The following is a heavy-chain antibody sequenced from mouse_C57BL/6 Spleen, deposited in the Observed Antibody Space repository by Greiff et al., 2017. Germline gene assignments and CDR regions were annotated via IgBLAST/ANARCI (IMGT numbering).Heavy chain of an antibody. J-gene: IGHJ1*03. CDR3: TTREYGDVWYFDG. CDR1: GFNIKDDY. V-gene: IGHV14-4*01. D-gene: IGHD2-13*01. CDR2: IDPENGDT. Sequence: EVQLQQSGAELVRPGASVKLSCTASGFNIKDDYMHWVKQRPEQGLEWIGWIDPENGDTEYASKFQGKATITADTSSNTAYLQLSSLTSEDTAVYDGTTREYGDVWYFDGWGTGTTVTVSS.